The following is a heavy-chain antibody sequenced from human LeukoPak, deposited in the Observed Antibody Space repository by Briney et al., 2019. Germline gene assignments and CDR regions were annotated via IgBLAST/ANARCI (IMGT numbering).Heavy chain of an antibody. J-gene: IGHJ4*02. V-gene: IGHV3-48*01. CDR3: ASFQDLLSSGWYYFDY. D-gene: IGHD6-19*01. CDR1: GFTFSSSS. CDR2: SSTSSTI. Sequence: GGSLRLSCAASGFTFSSSSMNWVRQAPGKGLEWVSYSSTSSTIYYADSVKGRFTISRDNSKNTLYLQMNSLRAEDTAVYYCASFQDLLSSGWYYFDYWGQGTLVTVSS.